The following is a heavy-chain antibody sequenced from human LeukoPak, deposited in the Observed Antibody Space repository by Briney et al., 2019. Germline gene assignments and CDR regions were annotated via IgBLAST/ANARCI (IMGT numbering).Heavy chain of an antibody. D-gene: IGHD6-19*01. CDR2: IYYSGST. CDR1: GGSISSSPYY. J-gene: IGHJ4*02. V-gene: IGHV4-39*01. Sequence: SETLSLTCTVSGGSISSSPYYWGWIRQPPGKGLEWIGNIYYSGSTYYNPSLKTRVTISVDTSKNQFSLKLTSVTAADTAVYYCARHAAVDGNWPRPLDYWGQGSLVTVSS. CDR3: ARHAAVDGNWPRPLDY.